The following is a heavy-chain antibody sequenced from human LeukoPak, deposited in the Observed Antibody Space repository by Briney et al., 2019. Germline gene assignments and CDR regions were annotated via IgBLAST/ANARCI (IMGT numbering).Heavy chain of an antibody. D-gene: IGHD6-13*01. V-gene: IGHV3-43D*03. CDR1: GFTFNDYA. J-gene: IGHJ1*01. CDR3: AKGPGAAVGKRYIQH. CDR2: ISWDSGNT. Sequence: GGSLRLSCAASGFTFNDYAMHWVRQAPGKGLEWVSLISWDSGNTYYADSVKGRFTISRGNSKNSLSLQMNSLRAEDTALYYCAKGPGAAVGKRYIQHWGQGTLVTVSS.